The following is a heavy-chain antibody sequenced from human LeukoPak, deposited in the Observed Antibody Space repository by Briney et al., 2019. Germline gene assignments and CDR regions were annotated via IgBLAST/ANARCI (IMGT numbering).Heavy chain of an antibody. CDR3: GRARPSGYDDY. CDR1: SYSIRSDYY. Sequence: SETLSLTCTVSSYSIRSDYYWGGIRQAPGKGVEWVPSINHSGITYYTPSLQSRLTISVDMSKNQFSLKLTSVTAAATAVYYCGRARPSGYDDYSGQGILVTVSS. J-gene: IGHJ4*02. V-gene: IGHV4-38-2*02. D-gene: IGHD3-3*01. CDR2: INHSGIT.